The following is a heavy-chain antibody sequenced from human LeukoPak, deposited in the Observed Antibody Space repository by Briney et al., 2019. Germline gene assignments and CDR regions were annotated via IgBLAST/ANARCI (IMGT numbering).Heavy chain of an antibody. J-gene: IGHJ6*02. CDR2: IYYSGST. Sequence: SQTLSLTCIVSGGSISSGGHPWSWIRQPPGKGLEWIGYIYYSGSTNYNPSLKSRVTISVDTSKNQFSLKLSSVTAADTAVYYCARGSGSFGVGYYYYYGMDVWGQGTTVTVSS. D-gene: IGHD3-10*01. CDR3: ARGSGSFGVGYYYYYGMDV. V-gene: IGHV4-61*08. CDR1: GGSISSGGHP.